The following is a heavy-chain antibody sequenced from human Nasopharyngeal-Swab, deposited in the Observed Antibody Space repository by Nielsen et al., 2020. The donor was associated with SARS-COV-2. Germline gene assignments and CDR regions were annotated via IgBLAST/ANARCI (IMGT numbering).Heavy chain of an antibody. Sequence: GGSLRLSCVASGFTFDMFAMSWVRRAPGKGLEWVSAISGSGGKIFDADSVKGRFSISRDNSKNTLYLQMTSLRVEDTAVYYCARDDSSGTNLLFDYWGQGILVTVSS. D-gene: IGHD6-19*01. J-gene: IGHJ4*02. CDR1: GFTFDMFA. CDR3: ARDDSSGTNLLFDY. CDR2: ISGSGGKI. V-gene: IGHV3-23*01.